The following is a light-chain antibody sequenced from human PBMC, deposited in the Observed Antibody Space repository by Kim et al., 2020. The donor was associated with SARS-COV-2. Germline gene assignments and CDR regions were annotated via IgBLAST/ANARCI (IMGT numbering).Light chain of an antibody. V-gene: IGLV2-14*01. CDR3: NCWTSGSVI. J-gene: IGLJ2*01. CDR1: ASKF. Sequence: ASKFVSWYRQYPGKAPNLLIFEVAERPLGVSTRFSGSKSGNTASLTISGLQPEDEADYYCNCWTSGSVIFGGGTQLTVL. CDR2: EVA.